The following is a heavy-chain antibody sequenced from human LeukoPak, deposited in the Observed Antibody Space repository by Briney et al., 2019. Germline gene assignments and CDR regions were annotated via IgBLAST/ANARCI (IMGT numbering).Heavy chain of an antibody. V-gene: IGHV4-34*01. CDR3: ARHGDHSSSWSPELYYYYYMDV. CDR1: GDSISSYD. Sequence: SETLSLTCTVSGDSISSYDWSWIRQPPGKGLEWIGEINHSGSTNYNPSLKSRVTISVDTSKNQFSLKLSSLTAADTAVYYCARHGDHSSSWSPELYYYYYMDVWGKGTTVTISS. J-gene: IGHJ6*03. CDR2: INHSGST. D-gene: IGHD6-13*01.